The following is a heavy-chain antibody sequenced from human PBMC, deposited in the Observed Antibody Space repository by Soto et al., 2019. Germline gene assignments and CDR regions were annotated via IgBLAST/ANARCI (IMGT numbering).Heavy chain of an antibody. V-gene: IGHV4-34*01. Sequence: SETLSLTCAVYGGSFSGYYWSWIRQPPGKGLEWIGEINHSGSTNYNPSLKSRVTISVDTSKNQFSLKLSSVTAADTAVYYCARAYRRDYYDSSGYIDNWFDPWGQGTLVTVS. CDR1: GGSFSGYY. J-gene: IGHJ5*02. CDR2: INHSGST. D-gene: IGHD3-22*01. CDR3: ARAYRRDYYDSSGYIDNWFDP.